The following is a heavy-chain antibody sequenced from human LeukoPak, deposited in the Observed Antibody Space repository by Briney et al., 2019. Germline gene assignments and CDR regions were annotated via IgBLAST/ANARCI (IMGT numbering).Heavy chain of an antibody. CDR3: AKDLGNSLGIDY. D-gene: IGHD7-27*01. V-gene: IGHV3-33*06. Sequence: GRSLRLSCAASGFTFSSYGMHWVRQAPGKGLEWVAVIWYDGSNKYYADSVKGRFTISRDNSKNTLYLQMNSLRAEDTAVYYCAKDLGNSLGIDYWGQGTLVTVSS. J-gene: IGHJ4*02. CDR1: GFTFSSYG. CDR2: IWYDGSNK.